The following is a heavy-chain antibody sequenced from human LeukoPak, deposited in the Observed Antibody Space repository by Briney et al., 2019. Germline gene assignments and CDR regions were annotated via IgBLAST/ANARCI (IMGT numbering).Heavy chain of an antibody. D-gene: IGHD4-11*01. CDR2: ISWNSGNI. Sequence: GGSLRLSCVASGFTFDDFAMHWVRQAPGKGLEWVSGISWNSGNIDYADSVKGRFTISRDNAKNSLSLQMNSLRAEDTAVYYCASNYGGWGQGTLVTVSS. J-gene: IGHJ4*02. CDR3: ASNYGG. CDR1: GFTFDDFA. V-gene: IGHV3-9*01.